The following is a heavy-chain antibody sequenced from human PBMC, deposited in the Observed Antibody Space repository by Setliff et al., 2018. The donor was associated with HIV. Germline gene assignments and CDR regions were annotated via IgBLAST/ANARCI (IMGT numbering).Heavy chain of an antibody. CDR1: GLTFSSYA. CDR2: ISGSGGST. D-gene: IGHD3-10*01. J-gene: IGHJ2*01. CDR3: AKDELFYYGSGNFYYWYFDF. V-gene: IGHV3-23*01. Sequence: GGSLRLSCAASGLTFSSYAMSWVRQAPGKGLEWVSAISGSGGSTYYADSVKGRFTISRDNSKNTLYLQMNGLRAEDTALYYCAKDELFYYGSGNFYYWYFDFWGRGSLVTVSS.